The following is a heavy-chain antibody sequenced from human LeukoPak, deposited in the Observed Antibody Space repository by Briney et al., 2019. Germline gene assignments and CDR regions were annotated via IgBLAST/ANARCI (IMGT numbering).Heavy chain of an antibody. CDR3: ASKQFTYAFDI. Sequence: PGGSLRLSCAASGFTVSSSYMSWVRQAPGKGLEWVSVIYTGGSTYYADSVKGRFTISRDNSKNTLYLQMNSLRAEDTAVYYCASKQFTYAFDIWGQGTMVTVSS. J-gene: IGHJ3*02. CDR1: GFTVSSSY. CDR2: IYTGGST. V-gene: IGHV3-53*01. D-gene: IGHD5-24*01.